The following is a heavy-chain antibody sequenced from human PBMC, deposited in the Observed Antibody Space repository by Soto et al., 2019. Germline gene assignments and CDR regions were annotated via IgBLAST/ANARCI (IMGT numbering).Heavy chain of an antibody. CDR2: ISSSSSTI. CDR3: ARDRTAYDIYGMDV. Sequence: GGSLRLSCAASGFTFSSYSMNWVRQAPGKGLEWVSYISSSSSTIYYADSVKGRFTISRDNAKNSLYLQMNSLRDEDTAVYYCARDRTAYDIYGMDVWGQGTTVTVSS. CDR1: GFTFSSYS. D-gene: IGHD3-9*01. J-gene: IGHJ6*02. V-gene: IGHV3-48*02.